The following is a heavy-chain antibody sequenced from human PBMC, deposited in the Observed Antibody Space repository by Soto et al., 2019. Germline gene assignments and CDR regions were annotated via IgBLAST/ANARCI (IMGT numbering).Heavy chain of an antibody. J-gene: IGHJ5*02. CDR2: IYYSGST. D-gene: IGHD2-8*01. V-gene: IGHV4-59*08. Sequence: RHPPGKGLEWIGYIYYSGSTNYNPSLKSRVTISVDTSKNQFSLKLSSVTAADTAVYYCAGQVYGSNAQFSSCGQGSLVRVSS. CDR3: AGQVYGSNAQFSS.